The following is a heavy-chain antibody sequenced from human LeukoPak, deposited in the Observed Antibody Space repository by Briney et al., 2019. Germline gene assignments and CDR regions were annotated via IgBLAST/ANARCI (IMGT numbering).Heavy chain of an antibody. J-gene: IGHJ4*02. V-gene: IGHV3-21*01. CDR2: ISSSSSYI. Sequence: GGSLRLSCAASGFTFSSYSMNWVRQAPGKGLEWVSSISSSSSYIYYADSVKGRFTISRDNAKNSLYLQMNSLRAEDTAVYYCAREGSSGWSLDYWGQGTLVTVSS. CDR3: AREGSSGWSLDY. CDR1: GFTFSSYS. D-gene: IGHD6-19*01.